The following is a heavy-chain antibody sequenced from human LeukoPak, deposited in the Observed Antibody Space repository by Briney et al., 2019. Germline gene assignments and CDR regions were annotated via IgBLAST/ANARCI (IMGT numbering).Heavy chain of an antibody. J-gene: IGHJ4*02. D-gene: IGHD5-24*01. Sequence: SETLSLTCSVSGASVTGTYWSWVRRTPGKGLEWIAYTYYGGTTEYNPSLKSRATISVDTSKNHFSLDLRSVTAADTAVYFCARLGLYDGYTHDSWGQGTLVTVSS. CDR2: TYYGGTT. CDR1: GASVTGTY. V-gene: IGHV4-59*08. CDR3: ARLGLYDGYTHDS.